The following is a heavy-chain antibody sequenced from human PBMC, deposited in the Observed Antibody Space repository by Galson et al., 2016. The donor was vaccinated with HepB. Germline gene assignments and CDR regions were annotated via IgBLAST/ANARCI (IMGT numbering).Heavy chain of an antibody. V-gene: IGHV5-51*01. J-gene: IGHJ4*02. CDR1: GYKFSNYW. D-gene: IGHD5-24*01. CDR2: VHPGDSDT. CDR3: ARRGDDYKFDN. Sequence: QSGAEVKKPGESLKISCQGSGYKFSNYWIAWVRQMPGKGLEWMGVVHPGDSDTIYSPSFQGQVTISADKSLTTAYVQWSSLRASDTAMYYCARRGDDYKFDNWGQGTLVTVSS.